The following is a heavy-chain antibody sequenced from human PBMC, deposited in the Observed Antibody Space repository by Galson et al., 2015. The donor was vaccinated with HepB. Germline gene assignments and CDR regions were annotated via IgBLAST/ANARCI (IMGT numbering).Heavy chain of an antibody. Sequence: SLRLSCAASGFTFDDYDMHWVRHAPGEGLEWVSGISWNSGSIGYADSVKGRFTISRDNAKNTLYLQMNSLRAEDTAFYYCAKALPWSVLQSGGGMDVWGQGTTVTVSS. CDR2: ISWNSGSI. D-gene: IGHD3-10*01. CDR1: GFTFDDYD. CDR3: AKALPWSVLQSGGGMDV. J-gene: IGHJ6*02. V-gene: IGHV3-9*01.